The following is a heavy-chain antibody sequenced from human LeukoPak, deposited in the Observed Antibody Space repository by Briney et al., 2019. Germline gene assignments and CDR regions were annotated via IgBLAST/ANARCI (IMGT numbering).Heavy chain of an antibody. CDR2: IYYSGST. D-gene: IGHD3-16*01. CDR1: GGSISGSSHY. V-gene: IGHV4-39*07. CDR3: ARVGFGGADFDY. Sequence: SETLSLTCTVSGGSISGSSHYWGWIRQPPGKGLEWIGSIYYSGSTYYNPSLKSRVTISVDTSKNQFSLKLSSVTAADTAVYYCARVGFGGADFDYWGQGTLVTVSS. J-gene: IGHJ4*02.